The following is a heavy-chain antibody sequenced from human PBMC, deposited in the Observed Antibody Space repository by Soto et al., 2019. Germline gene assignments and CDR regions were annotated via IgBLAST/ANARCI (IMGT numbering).Heavy chain of an antibody. V-gene: IGHV3-7*03. CDR3: ARYVRLPAHFDS. CDR1: GFTFRTFW. CDR2: IKEDGTEK. J-gene: IGHJ4*02. Sequence: EVQLVESGGGLVQPGGSLRLSCAASGFTFRTFWMSWVRQAPGKGLEWVANIKEDGTEKNYVDSVRGRFTISRDNTKNTLYLQMHSLRVEDTAVYYCARYVRLPAHFDSWGQGTLVTVSS. D-gene: IGHD3-10*02.